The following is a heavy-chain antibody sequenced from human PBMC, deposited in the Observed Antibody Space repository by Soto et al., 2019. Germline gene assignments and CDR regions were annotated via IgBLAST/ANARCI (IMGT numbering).Heavy chain of an antibody. J-gene: IGHJ6*02. V-gene: IGHV1-2*04. Sequence: GASVKVSCKASGYTFTGYYMHWVRQAPGQGLEWMGWINPNSGGTNYAQKFQGWVTMTRDTSISTAYMELSRLRSDDTAVYYCARDLSPYCSGGSCPYYYYYGMYVWGQGTTVTVSS. CDR1: GYTFTGYY. CDR2: INPNSGGT. D-gene: IGHD2-15*01. CDR3: ARDLSPYCSGGSCPYYYYYGMYV.